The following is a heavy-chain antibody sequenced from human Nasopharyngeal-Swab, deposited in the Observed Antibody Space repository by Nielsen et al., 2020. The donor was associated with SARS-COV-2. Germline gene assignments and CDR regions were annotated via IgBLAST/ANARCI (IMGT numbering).Heavy chain of an antibody. CDR3: ARDLNSHYFDY. D-gene: IGHD1/OR15-1a*01. CDR1: GGTFSSYP. CDR2: IIPIFGTA. Sequence: SSVTVSRKASGGTFSSYPISWVRQAPGQGLEWMGGIIPIFGTANYAQKFQGRVTITADESTSTAYMELRSLRSEDTAVYYCARDLNSHYFDYWGQGTLVTVSS. V-gene: IGHV1-69*13. J-gene: IGHJ4*02.